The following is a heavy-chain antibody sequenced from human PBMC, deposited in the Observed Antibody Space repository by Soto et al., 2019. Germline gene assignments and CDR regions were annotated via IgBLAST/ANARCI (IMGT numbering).Heavy chain of an antibody. J-gene: IGHJ5*02. V-gene: IGHV3-53*01. CDR3: ARELPPDL. Sequence: PGGSQRLSCAASGFTVSSKYMNWVRQAPGKGLEWVSIIWSAGLTYYADSVRGRFTISRDISKNILFLQMNNLRAEDSAIYYCARELPPDLWGQGTLVTVSS. CDR2: IWSAGLT. CDR1: GFTVSSKY. D-gene: IGHD2-15*01.